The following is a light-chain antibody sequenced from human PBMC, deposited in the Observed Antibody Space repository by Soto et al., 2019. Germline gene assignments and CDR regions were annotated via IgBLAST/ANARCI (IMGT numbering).Light chain of an antibody. CDR1: SSNIGAGYD. CDR3: QSYDNSQTYV. V-gene: IGLV1-40*01. J-gene: IGLJ1*01. CDR2: GNN. Sequence: QSVLTQPPSVSGAPGQSITISCTGSSSNIGAGYDVHWYQQVPGTAPKLLIYGNNNRASGVPDRFSVSKSGTSASLAISGFQAEDEADYYCQSYDNSQTYVFGTGTKVTVL.